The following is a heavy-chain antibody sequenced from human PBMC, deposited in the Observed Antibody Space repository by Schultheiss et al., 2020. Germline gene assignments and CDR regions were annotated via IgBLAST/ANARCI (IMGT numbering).Heavy chain of an antibody. Sequence: GGSLRLSCAASGFIYTNYALSWVRQVPGKGLEWVSTITSTGSSTDYADSVKGRLTISRDNSKSTLFLQMNSLRVEDTAVYYCAKGGFTVATSFDYWGQGTLVTVSS. V-gene: IGHV3-23*01. J-gene: IGHJ4*02. CDR2: ITSTGSST. D-gene: IGHD4-17*01. CDR1: GFIYTNYA. CDR3: AKGGFTVATSFDY.